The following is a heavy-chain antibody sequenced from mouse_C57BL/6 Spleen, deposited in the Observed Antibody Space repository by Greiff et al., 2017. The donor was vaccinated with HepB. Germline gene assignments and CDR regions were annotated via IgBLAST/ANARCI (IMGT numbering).Heavy chain of an antibody. D-gene: IGHD2-1*01. CDR2: IDPSDSET. J-gene: IGHJ3*01. CDR3: ARQGIYYGNYVVWAY. CDR1: GYTFTSYW. V-gene: IGHV1-52*01. Sequence: QVQLQQPGAELVRPGSSVKLSCKASGYTFTSYWMHWVKQRPIQGLEWIGNIDPSDSETHYNQKFKDKATLTVDKSSSTAYMQLSSLTSEDSAVYYCARQGIYYGNYVVWAYCGQGTLVTVSA.